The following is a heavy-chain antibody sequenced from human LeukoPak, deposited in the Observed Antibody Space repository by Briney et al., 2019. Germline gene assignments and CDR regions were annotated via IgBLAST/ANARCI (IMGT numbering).Heavy chain of an antibody. D-gene: IGHD3-22*01. J-gene: IGHJ4*02. CDR1: GFTFSSYG. CDR2: TWYDGRNN. Sequence: GGSLRLSCAASGFTFSSYGMHWVRQAPGKGLEWVAVTWYDGRNNYYAASVKGRFTISRDDSKTTVYLLMNSLRAEDTAVYYCARGTRYDSSGYYSQDLDYWGQGTLVTVSS. CDR3: ARGTRYDSSGYYSQDLDY. V-gene: IGHV3-33*01.